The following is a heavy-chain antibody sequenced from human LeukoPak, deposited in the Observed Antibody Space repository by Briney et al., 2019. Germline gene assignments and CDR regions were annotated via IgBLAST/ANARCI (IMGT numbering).Heavy chain of an antibody. V-gene: IGHV3-23*01. D-gene: IGHD3-16*01. J-gene: IGHJ4*02. CDR2: ISGSGGST. CDR3: ATEEPFLYYDYVWGSYGFDY. CDR1: GFTFSNYA. Sequence: PGGSLRLSCAASGFTFSNYAMSWVRQAPGKGLEWVSAISGSGGSTYYADSVKGRFTISRDNSKNTLYLQMNSLRAEDTAVYYCATEEPFLYYDYVWGSYGFDYWGQGTLVTVSS.